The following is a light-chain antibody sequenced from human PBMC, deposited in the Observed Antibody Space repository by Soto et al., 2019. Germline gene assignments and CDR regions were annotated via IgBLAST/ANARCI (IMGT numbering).Light chain of an antibody. Sequence: EIVLTQSPGTLSLSPGERATLSCRASQSVSSSYLAWYQQKPGQAPRLLIYGASSRATGIPDRFSGSGFGTDFTLTISRLEPEDFAVYYCQQYGSSRETFGQGTKVDIK. J-gene: IGKJ1*01. V-gene: IGKV3-20*01. CDR2: GAS. CDR3: QQYGSSRET. CDR1: QSVSSSY.